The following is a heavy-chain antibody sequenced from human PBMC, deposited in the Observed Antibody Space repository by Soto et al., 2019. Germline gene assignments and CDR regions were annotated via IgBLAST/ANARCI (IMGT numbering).Heavy chain of an antibody. Sequence: QVQLQESGPGLVKPSETLSLTCTVSGGSISNYYWSWIRQPPGKGLQWIGYIFSSGSTNYNPSLQSRVTTSVNTSKNQFSLNLNSVTAADTAVYYGARQRRDFDYWGQGSLVTVSS. CDR3: ARQRRDFDY. CDR2: IFSSGST. CDR1: GGSISNYY. J-gene: IGHJ4*02. V-gene: IGHV4-59*08.